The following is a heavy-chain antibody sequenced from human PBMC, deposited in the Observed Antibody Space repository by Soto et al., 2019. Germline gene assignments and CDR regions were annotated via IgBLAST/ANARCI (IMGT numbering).Heavy chain of an antibody. Sequence: GGSLILSCTASGLTFSTYAMSWVRQAPGKGLEWVSIISGSGSGTYYADSVKGRFTVSRDNSRNTLYVQMNSLRDEDTAVYYCAETSSYGNYYFDYWGPGTLVTVSS. J-gene: IGHJ4*02. CDR1: GLTFSTYA. CDR3: AETSSYGNYYFDY. D-gene: IGHD4-17*01. CDR2: ISGSGSGT. V-gene: IGHV3-23*01.